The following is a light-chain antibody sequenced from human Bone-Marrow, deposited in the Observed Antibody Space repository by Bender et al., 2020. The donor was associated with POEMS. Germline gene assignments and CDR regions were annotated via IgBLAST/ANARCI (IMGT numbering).Light chain of an antibody. Sequence: QSALTQPASVSGSFGQSISISCTGTSSDVGRYDYVSWYQHHPGKAPKLMIYEVSYRPSGVSNRFSGSKSGNTASLAISGLHSEDEADYYCVAWDDTLNGWVFGGGTKLTVL. J-gene: IGLJ2*01. CDR2: EVS. CDR1: SSDVGRYDY. CDR3: VAWDDTLNGWV. V-gene: IGLV2-14*01.